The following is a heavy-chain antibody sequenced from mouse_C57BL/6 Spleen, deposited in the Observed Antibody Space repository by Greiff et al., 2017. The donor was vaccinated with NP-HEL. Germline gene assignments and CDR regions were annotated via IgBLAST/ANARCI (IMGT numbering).Heavy chain of an antibody. D-gene: IGHD1-1*01. V-gene: IGHV1-39*01. CDR3: AGYYGSRSAMDY. J-gene: IGHJ4*01. Sequence: EVKVVESGPELVKPGASVKISCKASGYSFTDYNMNWVKQSNGKSLEWIGVINPNYGTTSYNQKFKGKATLTVDQSSSTAYMQLNSLTSEDSAVYYCAGYYGSRSAMDYWGQGTSVTVSS. CDR1: GYSFTDYN. CDR2: INPNYGTT.